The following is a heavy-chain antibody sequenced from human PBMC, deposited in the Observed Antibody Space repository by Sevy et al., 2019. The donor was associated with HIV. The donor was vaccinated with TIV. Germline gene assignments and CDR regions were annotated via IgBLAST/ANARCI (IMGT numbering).Heavy chain of an antibody. J-gene: IGHJ4*02. V-gene: IGHV3-48*03. CDR2: ITNSGSSM. CDR3: ARDLPPSATTVAHFDY. Sequence: GGSLILSCAASGFLFSRYEMNWVRQAPGKGLEWVSYITNSGSSMSYSDSVRGRFTMSRDNAKNSLFLQRNSLRAEDTAIYYCARDLPPSATTVAHFDYWGQGTLVTVSS. CDR1: GFLFSRYE. D-gene: IGHD4-17*01.